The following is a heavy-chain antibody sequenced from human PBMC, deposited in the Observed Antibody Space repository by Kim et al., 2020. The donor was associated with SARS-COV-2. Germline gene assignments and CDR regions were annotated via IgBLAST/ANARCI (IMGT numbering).Heavy chain of an antibody. D-gene: IGHD2-15*01. J-gene: IGHJ4*02. V-gene: IGHV4-31*03. CDR3: ARGGGGNPDLGY. Sequence: SETLSLTCTVSGGSISSGGYYWSWIRQHPGKGLEWIGYIYYSGSTYYNPSLKSRVTISVDTSKNQFSLKLSSVTAADTAVYYCARGGGGNPDLGYWGQGTLVTVSS. CDR2: IYYSGST. CDR1: GGSISSGGYY.